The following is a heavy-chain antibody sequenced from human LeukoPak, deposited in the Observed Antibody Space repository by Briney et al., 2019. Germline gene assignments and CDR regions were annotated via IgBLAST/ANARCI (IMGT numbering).Heavy chain of an antibody. J-gene: IGHJ4*02. CDR3: ARDALLDSSSWYFDY. D-gene: IGHD6-13*01. CDR2: INPNSGGT. CDR1: GYTFTGYY. V-gene: IGHV1-2*02. Sequence: GASVKVSCKASGYTFTGYYMHWVRQAPGQGLEWMGWINPNSGGTNYAQKFQGRVTMTRDTSTSTVYMELSSLRSEDTAVYYCARDALLDSSSWYFDYWGQGTLVTVSS.